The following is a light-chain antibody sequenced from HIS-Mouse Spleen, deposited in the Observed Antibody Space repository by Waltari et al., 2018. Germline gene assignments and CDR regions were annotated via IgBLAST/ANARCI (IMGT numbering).Light chain of an antibody. CDR2: DVS. CDR1: TSDVGGYNF. J-gene: IGLJ3*02. Sequence: QSALTQPASVSGSPGQPITISCTGTTSDVGGYNFVSWYQQNPGKAPKLMIYDVSNRPSGVSNRFSGSKSGNTASLTISGLQAEDEADYYCSSYTSSSTRVFGGGTKLTVL. V-gene: IGLV2-14*03. CDR3: SSYTSSSTRV.